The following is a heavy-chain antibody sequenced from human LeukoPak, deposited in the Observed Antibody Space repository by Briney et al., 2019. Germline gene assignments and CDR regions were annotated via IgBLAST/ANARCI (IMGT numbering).Heavy chain of an antibody. CDR1: GFTFSSYE. Sequence: GGSLRLSCAASGFTFSSYEMNWVRQAPGKGLEWVSYISSSGSTIYYADSVKGRFTISRDNAKNSLYLQMNSLRAEDTAVYYCARGSGQTTVVTPEMGWYFDLWGRGTLVTVSS. J-gene: IGHJ2*01. CDR2: ISSSGSTI. CDR3: ARGSGQTTVVTPEMGWYFDL. D-gene: IGHD4-23*01. V-gene: IGHV3-48*03.